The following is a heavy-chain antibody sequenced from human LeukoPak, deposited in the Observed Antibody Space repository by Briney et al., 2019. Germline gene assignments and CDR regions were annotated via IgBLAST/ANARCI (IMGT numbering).Heavy chain of an antibody. CDR2: ISYDGSNK. CDR3: ARDRAGYSSSWDHDAFDI. D-gene: IGHD6-13*01. Sequence: GGSLRLSCAASGFTFSSYAMHWVRQAPGKGLEWVAVISYDGSNKYYADSVKGRFTISRDNSKNTLYLQMNSLRAEDTAVYYCARDRAGYSSSWDHDAFDIWGQGTMVTVSS. J-gene: IGHJ3*02. CDR1: GFTFSSYA. V-gene: IGHV3-30-3*01.